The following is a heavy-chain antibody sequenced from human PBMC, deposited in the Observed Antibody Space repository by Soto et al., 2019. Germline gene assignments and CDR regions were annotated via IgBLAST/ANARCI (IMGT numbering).Heavy chain of an antibody. V-gene: IGHV3-15*01. J-gene: IGHJ3*02. CDR2: IRSKTSSETR. D-gene: IGHD3-22*01. CDR1: GFPFTKAW. Sequence: LRLSCAASGFPFTKAWMTWVRQAPGKGLEWVGRIRSKTSSETREYAAPVKGRFTISRDDSKNMLYLEVNSLKIEDTGVYYCTTDGFTGIVGIWGQGTMVTISS. CDR3: TTDGFTGIVGI.